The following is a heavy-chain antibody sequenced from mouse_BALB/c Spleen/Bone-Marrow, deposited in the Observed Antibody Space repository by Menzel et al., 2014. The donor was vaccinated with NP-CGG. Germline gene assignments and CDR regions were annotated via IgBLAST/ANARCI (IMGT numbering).Heavy chain of an antibody. V-gene: IGHV3-8*02. CDR3: ARSLGRFDY. D-gene: IGHD4-1*01. Sequence: EVKVVESGPSLIKPSQTLSLTCSVTGDSITSGYWNWIRKFPGNKLEYMGYISYTGNTYYNPSLKSRISIARDTSKNQYYLQLHSVTTEDTATYFCARSLGRFDYWGQGATLTVSS. CDR2: ISYTGNT. CDR1: GDSITSGY. J-gene: IGHJ2*01.